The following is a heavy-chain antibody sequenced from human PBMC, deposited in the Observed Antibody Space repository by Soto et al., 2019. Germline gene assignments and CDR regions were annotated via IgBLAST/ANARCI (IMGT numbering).Heavy chain of an antibody. Sequence: ASVKVSCKASGYTFTSYDINWVRQATGQGLEWMGWMNPNSGNTGYAQKFQGRVTMTRNTPISTAYMELSSLRSEDTAVYYCARAARGGYDILTGYYFPVGYYYYMDVWGKGTTVTSP. V-gene: IGHV1-8*01. CDR1: GYTFTSYD. D-gene: IGHD3-9*01. CDR2: MNPNSGNT. J-gene: IGHJ6*03. CDR3: ARAARGGYDILTGYYFPVGYYYYMDV.